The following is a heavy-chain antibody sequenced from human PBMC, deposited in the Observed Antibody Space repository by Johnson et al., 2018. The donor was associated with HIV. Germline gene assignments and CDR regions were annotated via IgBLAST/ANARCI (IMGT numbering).Heavy chain of an antibody. CDR3: ARDGPGDGNAMGGSGAFDI. CDR2: VSYDGSER. J-gene: IGHJ3*02. Sequence: QVQLVESGGGVVQPGRSLRLSCVASGFTFSSYGMHWVRQAPGKGLEWVAVVSYDGSERYYADSVKGRSTISRDSSKNTLYLQMNSLRPEDTAVYYCARDGPGDGNAMGGSGAFDIWGQGTMVTVSS. D-gene: IGHD5-24*01. V-gene: IGHV3-30*19. CDR1: GFTFSSYG.